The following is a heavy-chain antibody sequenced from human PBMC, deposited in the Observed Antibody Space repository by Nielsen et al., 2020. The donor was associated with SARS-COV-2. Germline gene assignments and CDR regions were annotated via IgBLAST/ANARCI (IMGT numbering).Heavy chain of an antibody. J-gene: IGHJ6*02. CDR3: ASCTMTTLLHPYAMDV. V-gene: IGHV4-31*11. Sequence: SETLSLTCVVSGGSISSGGNFWIWIRQVPGQGLEWIGYIHHSGRTYYNPSLQSRVTISLDTSKNQFSLTVSSVTAADTAVYYCASCTMTTLLHPYAMDVSGQGTTVTVSS. D-gene: IGHD2-2*01. CDR2: IHHSGRT. CDR1: GGSISSGGNF.